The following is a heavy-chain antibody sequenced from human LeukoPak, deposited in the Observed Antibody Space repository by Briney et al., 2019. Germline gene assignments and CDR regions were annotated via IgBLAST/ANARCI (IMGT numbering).Heavy chain of an antibody. Sequence: PGGSLRLSCSASGFTFSSYTMHWVRQAPGKGLEYVSAISSNGGSTYYADSVKGRFTISRDNSKNTLYLQMSSLRAEDTAVYYCAKDAINYYFDYWGQGTLVTVSS. CDR2: ISSNGGST. V-gene: IGHV3-64D*06. CDR1: GFTFSSYT. CDR3: AKDAINYYFDY. J-gene: IGHJ4*02. D-gene: IGHD3-9*01.